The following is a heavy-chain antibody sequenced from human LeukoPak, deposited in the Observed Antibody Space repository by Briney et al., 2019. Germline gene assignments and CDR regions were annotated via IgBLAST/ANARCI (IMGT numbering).Heavy chain of an antibody. CDR2: INHSGST. CDR3: ARTHYDFWSGYYNY. V-gene: IGHV4-34*01. J-gene: IGHJ4*02. Sequence: SETLSLTCAVYGGSFSGYYWSWIRQPPGKGLEWIGEINHSGSTNYNPSLKSRVTISVDTSKNQFSLKLSSVTAADTAVYYCARTHYDFWSGYYNYWGREPWSPSPQ. CDR1: GGSFSGYY. D-gene: IGHD3-3*01.